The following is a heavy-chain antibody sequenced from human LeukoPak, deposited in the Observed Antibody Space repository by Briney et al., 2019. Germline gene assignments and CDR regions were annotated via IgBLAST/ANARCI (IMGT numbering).Heavy chain of an antibody. CDR2: ISAYNGNT. J-gene: IGHJ6*03. Sequence: ASVKVSCKASGYTFTSYGISWVRQAPGQGLEWMGWISAYNGNTNYAQKLQGRVTMTTDTSTSTAYMELRSLRSDDTAVYYCARRTGTTNYYYYMDVWGKGTMVTVSS. CDR3: ARRTGTTNYYYYMDV. D-gene: IGHD1-1*01. V-gene: IGHV1-18*01. CDR1: GYTFTSYG.